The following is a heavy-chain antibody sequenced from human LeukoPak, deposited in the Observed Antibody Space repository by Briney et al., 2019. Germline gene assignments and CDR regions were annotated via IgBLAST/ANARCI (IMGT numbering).Heavy chain of an antibody. J-gene: IGHJ6*04. Sequence: TGGSLSLTCAATGFTLITYSMDWIRQAPGKGLEWVSYISSSSSTIYYADSVKGRFTISRDNAKNSLYLQMNGLRAEDTAVDYCARLTLYVLRGCYFSYYYDMDVWGKGTTVTVSS. D-gene: IGHD3-22*01. V-gene: IGHV3-48*01. CDR3: ARLTLYVLRGCYFSYYYDMDV. CDR2: ISSSSSTI. CDR1: GFTLITYS.